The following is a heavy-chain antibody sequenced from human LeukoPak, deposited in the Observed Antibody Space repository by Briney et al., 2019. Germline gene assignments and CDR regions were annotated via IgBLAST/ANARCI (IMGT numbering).Heavy chain of an antibody. J-gene: IGHJ4*02. V-gene: IGHV4-4*07. CDR1: GGSISSYY. CDR3: ARAIAAAGLYYFDY. CDR2: IYTSGGT. D-gene: IGHD6-13*01. Sequence: PSETLSLTCTVSGGSISSYYWSWIRQPAGKGLEWIGRIYTSGGTNYNPSLKSRVTISVDESKNQFSLKLSSVTAADTAVYYCARAIAAAGLYYFDYWGQGTLVTVSS.